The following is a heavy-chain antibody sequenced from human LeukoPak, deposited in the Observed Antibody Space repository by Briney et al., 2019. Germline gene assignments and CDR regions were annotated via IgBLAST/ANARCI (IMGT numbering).Heavy chain of an antibody. CDR3: ARNRGDWNDPYNWFDP. D-gene: IGHD1-1*01. CDR1: GRSISSNY. Sequence: SETLSLPCTVSGRSISSNYWRWMRQPPGRGLEGMGYNYYTGSTNYNRSLKSRVSISVDASKNQFSLRLKSVTAADTAVYYCARNRGDWNDPYNWFDPWGQGTLVTVSS. CDR2: NYYTGST. J-gene: IGHJ5*02. V-gene: IGHV4-59*08.